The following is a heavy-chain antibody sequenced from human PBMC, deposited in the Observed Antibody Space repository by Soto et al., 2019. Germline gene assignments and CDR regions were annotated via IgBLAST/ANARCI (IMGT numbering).Heavy chain of an antibody. J-gene: IGHJ4*02. D-gene: IGHD3-22*01. Sequence: QVHLMQSGAEVKSPGASVRVSCKASGYTFSSYGVSWVRQAPGQGLEFMGWISVYNGHTNYAQKFQGRVTMTTDTSTSTAYMELRSLTSEDTAMYYCARGGIHYYDSSGHAFDYWGQGTLITVSS. CDR2: ISVYNGHT. V-gene: IGHV1-18*01. CDR3: ARGGIHYYDSSGHAFDY. CDR1: GYTFSSYG.